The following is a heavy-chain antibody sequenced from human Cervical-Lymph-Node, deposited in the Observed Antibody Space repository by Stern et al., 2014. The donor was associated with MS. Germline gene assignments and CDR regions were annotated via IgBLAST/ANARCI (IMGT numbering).Heavy chain of an antibody. V-gene: IGHV1-69*06. CDR2: ITPVFETT. CDR1: GDTFSSYA. CDR3: ARGGGLVGYFDY. D-gene: IGHD1-26*01. Sequence: QVQLVQSWAEVKKPGSSVKVSCKASGDTFSSYAINWVRQAPGQGLAWMGGITPVFETTNYAQKFQGRVTITADKSTNTAYMELMTLRSEDTAVYYCARGGGLVGYFDYWGQGTLVSVSS. J-gene: IGHJ4*02.